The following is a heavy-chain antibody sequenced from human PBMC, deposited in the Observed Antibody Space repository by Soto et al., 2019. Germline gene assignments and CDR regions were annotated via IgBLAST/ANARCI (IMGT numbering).Heavy chain of an antibody. CDR2: IWYDGSNK. J-gene: IGHJ6*02. Sequence: QVQLVESGGGVVQPGGSLRLSCTTSGFTFNTYGMYWVRQAPGKGLEWVAIIWYDGSNKYYGDSVKGRFTISRANSKNTLYLQMNSLRAEDTALYYCARGDCTGAYCYSWPFNYGVDVWGQGTTVTVSS. CDR3: ARGDCTGAYCYSWPFNYGVDV. CDR1: GFTFNTYG. D-gene: IGHD2-15*01. V-gene: IGHV3-33*08.